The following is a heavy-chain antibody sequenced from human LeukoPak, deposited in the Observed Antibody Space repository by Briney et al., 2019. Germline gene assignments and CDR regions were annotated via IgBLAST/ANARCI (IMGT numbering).Heavy chain of an antibody. Sequence: GGSLCPSWVVSGFTFSRYWMHWVRQAPGKGLVWVSRINSDGSTTIYADSVKGRFTISRDNAKNTLYLQMNSLRAEDTAVYFCASVPTAFAWGEGTLVPVSS. J-gene: IGHJ5*02. V-gene: IGHV3-74*01. CDR3: ASVPTAFA. CDR1: GFTFSRYW. D-gene: IGHD3-3*02. CDR2: INSDGSTT.